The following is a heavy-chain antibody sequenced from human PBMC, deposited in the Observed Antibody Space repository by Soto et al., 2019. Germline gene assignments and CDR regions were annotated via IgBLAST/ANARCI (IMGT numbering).Heavy chain of an antibody. J-gene: IGHJ3*02. CDR2: IYWDDDK. V-gene: IGHV2-5*02. Sequence: QITLKESGPTLVKPTQTLTLTCTFSGFSLSTSGVGVGWIRQPPGKALEWLALIYWDDDKRYSPSLKSRLTSAKDTSKNQAVLTMTNMDPVDTATYYCAHIRDSSVYGAFDIWGQGTMVTVSS. CDR1: GFSLSTSGVG. D-gene: IGHD3-22*01. CDR3: AHIRDSSVYGAFDI.